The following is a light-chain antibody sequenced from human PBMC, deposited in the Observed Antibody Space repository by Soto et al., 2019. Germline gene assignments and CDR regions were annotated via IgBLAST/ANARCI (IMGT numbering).Light chain of an antibody. CDR3: QQYGSSPWT. Sequence: EIVVTQSPGTLSLSTGERATLSCRASQSIDSNYLSWYQQKPGQAPRLLIYGASSRATGIPDRFSGSGSGTDFTLTISRLEPEDFAVYYCQQYGSSPWTFGQGTKVDIK. J-gene: IGKJ1*01. CDR1: QSIDSNY. V-gene: IGKV3-20*01. CDR2: GAS.